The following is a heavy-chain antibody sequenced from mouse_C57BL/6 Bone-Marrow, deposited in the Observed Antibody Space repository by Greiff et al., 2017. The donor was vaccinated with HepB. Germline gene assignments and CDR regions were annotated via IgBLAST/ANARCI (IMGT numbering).Heavy chain of an antibody. J-gene: IGHJ4*01. CDR3: TMGSSYDYYAMDY. V-gene: IGHV14-4*01. D-gene: IGHD1-1*01. CDR1: GFNIKDDY. CDR2: IDPENGDT. Sequence: EVQLQQSGAELVGPGASVKLSCTASGFNIKDDYMHWVKQRPEQGLEWIGWIDPENGDTEYASKFQGKATITADTSSNTAYLQLSSLTSEDTAVYYCTMGSSYDYYAMDYWGQGTSVTVSS.